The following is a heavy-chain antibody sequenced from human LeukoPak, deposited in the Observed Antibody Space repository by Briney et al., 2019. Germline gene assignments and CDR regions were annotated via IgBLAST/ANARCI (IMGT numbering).Heavy chain of an antibody. CDR2: IYTSGST. Sequence: SETLSLTCTVSGGSISSYYWSWIRQPAGKGLEWIGRIYTSGSTNYNPSLKSRVTMSVDTSKNQFSLKLSSVTAADTAVYYCARGAVQGDLPYYFDYWGQGTLVTVSS. CDR3: ARGAVQGDLPYYFDY. V-gene: IGHV4-4*07. J-gene: IGHJ4*02. CDR1: GGSISSYY. D-gene: IGHD2-21*02.